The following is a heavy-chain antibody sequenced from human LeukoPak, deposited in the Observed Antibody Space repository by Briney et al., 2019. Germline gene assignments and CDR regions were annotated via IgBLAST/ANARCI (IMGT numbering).Heavy chain of an antibody. CDR3: ARSVYGSGSP. D-gene: IGHD3-10*01. Sequence: GGSLRLSCVGSGFTFSAYWTHWVRQAPGKGLEWVSYISSSSSTIYYADSVKGRFTISRDNAKNSLYLQMNSLRAEDTAVYYCARSVYGSGSPWGQGTLVTVSS. V-gene: IGHV3-48*04. J-gene: IGHJ5*02. CDR1: GFTFSAYW. CDR2: ISSSSSTI.